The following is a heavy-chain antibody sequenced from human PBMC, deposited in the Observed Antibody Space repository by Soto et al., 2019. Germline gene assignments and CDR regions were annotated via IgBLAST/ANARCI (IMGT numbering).Heavy chain of an antibody. J-gene: IGHJ5*02. CDR1: GFRFSDYG. CDR3: ARDLGSGTPPTWFDP. V-gene: IGHV3-33*01. Sequence: QVQLVESGGGVVQPGTSLTLSCAASGFRFSDYGMHWVRQPPGEGLEWVALIWHSGSNRQYADSVKGRFSISRDNSKNTVSLQMNSLRAEDTAVSYCARDLGSGTPPTWFDPWGQGTLVTVSS. CDR2: IWHSGSNR. D-gene: IGHD1-26*01.